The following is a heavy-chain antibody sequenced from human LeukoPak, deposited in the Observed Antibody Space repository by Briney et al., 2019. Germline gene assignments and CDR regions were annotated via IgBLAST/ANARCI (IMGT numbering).Heavy chain of an antibody. V-gene: IGHV3-48*03. CDR3: ARDGAFGEFFDY. CDR2: ISSSGSTI. Sequence: GGSLRLSCAASGFTFSSYEMNWVRQAPGKGLEWVSYISSSGSTIYYADSVKGRLTISRDNAKNSLYLQMNSLRAEDTAVYYCARDGAFGEFFDYWGQGTLVTVSS. CDR1: GFTFSSYE. J-gene: IGHJ4*02. D-gene: IGHD3-10*01.